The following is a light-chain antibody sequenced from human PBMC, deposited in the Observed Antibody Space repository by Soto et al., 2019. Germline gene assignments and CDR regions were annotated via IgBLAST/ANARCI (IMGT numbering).Light chain of an antibody. J-gene: IGKJ5*01. Sequence: DVQMTQSPSSLSASVGDRVTITCRASQPISNYLNWYQQKAGEAHKVLIFGASSLQSGVPSKFSGSGYGTDFTLIINNLHPDDFATYYCQQTHAVPLAFGQGTRL. CDR3: QQTHAVPLA. CDR2: GAS. CDR1: QPISNY. V-gene: IGKV1-39*01.